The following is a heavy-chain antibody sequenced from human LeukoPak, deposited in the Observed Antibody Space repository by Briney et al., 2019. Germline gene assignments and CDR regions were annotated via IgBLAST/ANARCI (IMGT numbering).Heavy chain of an antibody. V-gene: IGHV1-2*02. D-gene: IGHD3-10*01. J-gene: IGHJ5*02. CDR3: ARDQMALLWFGELFSDNWFDP. CDR2: INPNSGGT. Sequence: ASVKVSCKASGYIFTDYYMHWVRQAPGQGLEWMGWINPNSGGTNYAQKFQGRVTMTRDTSISTAYMELSRLRSDDTAVYYCARDQMALLWFGELFSDNWFDPWGQGTLVTVSS. CDR1: GYIFTDYY.